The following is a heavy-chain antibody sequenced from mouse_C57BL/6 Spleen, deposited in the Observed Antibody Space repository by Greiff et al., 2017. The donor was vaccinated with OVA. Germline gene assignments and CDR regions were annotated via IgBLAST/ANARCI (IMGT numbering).Heavy chain of an antibody. CDR2: IDPSDSET. Sequence: QVQLQQPGAELVRPGSSVKLSCKASGYTFTSCWMHWVKQRPIQGLEWIGNIDPSDSETHYNQKFKDKATLTVDKSSSTAYMQLSSLTSEDSAVYYCARGGNYYGSSHWYFDVWGTGTTVTVSS. CDR1: GYTFTSCW. V-gene: IGHV1-52*01. CDR3: ARGGNYYGSSHWYFDV. D-gene: IGHD1-1*01. J-gene: IGHJ1*03.